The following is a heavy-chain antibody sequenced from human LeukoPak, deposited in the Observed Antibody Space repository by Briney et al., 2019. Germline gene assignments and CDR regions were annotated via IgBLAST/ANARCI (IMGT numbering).Heavy chain of an antibody. D-gene: IGHD4-17*01. CDR3: ARDPTVPDYYYYGMDV. V-gene: IGHV3-66*02. CDR1: GFTVSSNY. Sequence: GGSLRLSCAASGFTVSSNYMSWVRQAPGKGLEWVSVIYSGGSTYYSDSVKGRFTISRDNSKNPLYLQMNSLRAEDTAVYYCARDPTVPDYYYYGMDVWGQGTTVTVSS. CDR2: IYSGGST. J-gene: IGHJ6*02.